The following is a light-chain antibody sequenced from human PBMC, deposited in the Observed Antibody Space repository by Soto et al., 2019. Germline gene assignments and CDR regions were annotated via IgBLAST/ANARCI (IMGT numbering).Light chain of an antibody. CDR2: GAS. Sequence: EIVLTQSPGTVSLSPGERATLSCRASQSVSSRNLAWYRQKPGQAPSLLIFGASNRATGIPDRFSGSGSGTVFTPTISRLEPEDCAVYYCLRYGDSPPAYTFGQGTKLEIK. CDR3: LRYGDSPPAYT. J-gene: IGKJ2*01. V-gene: IGKV3-20*01. CDR1: QSVSSRN.